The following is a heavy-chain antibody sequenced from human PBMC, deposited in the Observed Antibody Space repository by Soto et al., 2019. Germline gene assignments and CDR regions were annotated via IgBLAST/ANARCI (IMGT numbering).Heavy chain of an antibody. CDR1: GFIFHNYW. V-gene: IGHV3-48*01. D-gene: IGHD6-13*01. CDR3: ARDLEQQLLTQH. Sequence: GGSLRLSCAASGFIFHNYWMGWVRQAPGKGLEWVSYISSSSSTIYYADSVKGRFTISRDNAKNSLYLQMNSLRAEDTAVYYCARDLEQQLLTQHWGQGTLVTVSS. CDR2: ISSSSSTI. J-gene: IGHJ1*01.